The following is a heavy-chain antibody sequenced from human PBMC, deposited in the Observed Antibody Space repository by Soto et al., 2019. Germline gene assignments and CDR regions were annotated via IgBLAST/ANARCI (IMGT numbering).Heavy chain of an antibody. CDR1: GYTFTSYA. CDR3: ARDRITMVQGVIIPNWFDP. Sequence: QVQLVQSGAEVKKPGASVKVSCKASGYTFTSYAMHWVRQAPGQRLEWMGWINAGNGNTKYSQKFQGRVTITRDTSASTAYMELSSLRSEDTAVYYCARDRITMVQGVIIPNWFDPWGQGTLVTVSS. D-gene: IGHD3-10*01. CDR2: INAGNGNT. J-gene: IGHJ5*02. V-gene: IGHV1-3*01.